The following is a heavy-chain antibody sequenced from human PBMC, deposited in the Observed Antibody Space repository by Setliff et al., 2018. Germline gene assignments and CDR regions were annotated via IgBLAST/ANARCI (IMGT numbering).Heavy chain of an antibody. V-gene: IGHV4-4*08. D-gene: IGHD2-15*01. CDR1: GGSISSYY. Sequence: SETLSLTCTVSGGSISSYYWSWIRQPPGKGLEWIGYIYTSGSTNYNPSLKSRVAISIDTSKNQFSLKVNSVTAADTAIYYCARGLNSVSWTFAYWGQGSLVTVS. J-gene: IGHJ4*02. CDR2: IYTSGST. CDR3: ARGLNSVSWTFAY.